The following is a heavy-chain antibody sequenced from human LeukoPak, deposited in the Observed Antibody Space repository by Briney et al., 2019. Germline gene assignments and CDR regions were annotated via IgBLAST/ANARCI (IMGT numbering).Heavy chain of an antibody. CDR3: AKVSWFGESYYYYHMDV. J-gene: IGHJ6*03. CDR2: IRYDGSNK. D-gene: IGHD3-10*01. V-gene: IGHV3-30*02. Sequence: GGSLRLSCAASGFTFSSYGMHWVRQAPGKGLEWVAFIRYDGSNKYYADSVKGRFTISRDNSKNTLYLQMNSLRAEDTAVYYCAKVSWFGESYYYYHMDVWGKGTTVTISS. CDR1: GFTFSSYG.